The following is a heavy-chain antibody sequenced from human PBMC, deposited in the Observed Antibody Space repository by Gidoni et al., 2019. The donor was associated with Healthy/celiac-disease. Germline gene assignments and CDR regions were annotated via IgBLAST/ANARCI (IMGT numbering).Heavy chain of an antibody. CDR3: ARLGSGYFDY. CDR2: IYYSVST. CDR1: GGLISSSSYY. D-gene: IGHD7-27*01. J-gene: IGHJ4*02. Sequence: QLQLQESGPGLVKPSEILSLTCTVSGGLISSSSYYWGWIRQPPGKGLEWIGSIYYSVSTYYNPSLKSRVTISVDTSKNQFSLKLSSVTAADTAVYYCARLGSGYFDYWGQGTLVTVSS. V-gene: IGHV4-39*01.